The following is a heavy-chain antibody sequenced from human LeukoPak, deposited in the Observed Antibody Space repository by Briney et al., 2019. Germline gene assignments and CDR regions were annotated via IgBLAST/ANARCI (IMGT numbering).Heavy chain of an antibody. Sequence: GGSLRLSCAASGFTLSRFWMSWVRQAPGKGLEWVANIKQDGSEKYYVDSVKGRFTISRDNAKNSLYLQMNSLRAEDTAVYYCARDLSPGRSGYYYFDSWGQGTLVTVSS. V-gene: IGHV3-7*01. D-gene: IGHD3-22*01. CDR1: GFTLSRFW. J-gene: IGHJ4*02. CDR2: IKQDGSEK. CDR3: ARDLSPGRSGYYYFDS.